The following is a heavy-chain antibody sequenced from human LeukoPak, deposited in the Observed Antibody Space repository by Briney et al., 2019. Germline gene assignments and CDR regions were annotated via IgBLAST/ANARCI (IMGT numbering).Heavy chain of an antibody. V-gene: IGHV3-7*03. J-gene: IGHJ6*02. D-gene: IGHD3-16*01. CDR1: GFTFSSYW. Sequence: GGSLRLSCAASGFTFSSYWMNWARQAPGKGLEWVASINHNGNVNYYVDSVKGRFTISRDNAKNSLYLQMSNLRAEDTAVYFCARGGGLVVWGQGATVTVSS. CDR3: ARGGGLVV. CDR2: INHNGNVN.